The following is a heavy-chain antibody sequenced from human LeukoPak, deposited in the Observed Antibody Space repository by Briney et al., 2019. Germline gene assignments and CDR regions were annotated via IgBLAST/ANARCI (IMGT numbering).Heavy chain of an antibody. CDR1: GFTYRRYS. V-gene: IGHV3-23*01. J-gene: IGHJ4*02. CDR3: AKDRVLWFGELLGFDY. D-gene: IGHD3-10*01. Sequence: PGGSLRLSCVASGFTYRRYSMNWVRQAPGKGLEWVSAISGSGGSTYYADSVKGRFTISRDNSKNTLYLQMNSLRAEDTAVYYCAKDRVLWFGELLGFDYWGQGTLVTVSS. CDR2: ISGSGGST.